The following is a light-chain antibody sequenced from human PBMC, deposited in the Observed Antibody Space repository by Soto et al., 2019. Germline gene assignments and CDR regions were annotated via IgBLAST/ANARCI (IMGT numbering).Light chain of an antibody. CDR1: QIVSTTY. V-gene: IGKV3-20*01. J-gene: IGKJ2*01. CDR3: QQYGTSPMYT. Sequence: EIVLTQSPGTLSLSPGERATLSCRASQIVSTTYLAWYQQKPGQAPRLLIYVSSSRAPGIPDRFSGSGSGTSCTLTISRLEPEDFAVDDCQQYGTSPMYTFGQGTELEI. CDR2: VSS.